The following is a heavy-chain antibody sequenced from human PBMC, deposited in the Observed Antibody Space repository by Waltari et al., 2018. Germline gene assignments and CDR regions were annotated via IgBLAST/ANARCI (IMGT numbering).Heavy chain of an antibody. J-gene: IGHJ4*02. Sequence: EVQLLESGGDLVHPGGSLRLSCVASGFTFTAYAMNWVRRVPGKGRAVVYTVSTGDGSTNYTDSVKGLFTISKDTYRNTVFLQMNSLRAEDTAIYYCAKHYASGKRYFDYWGQGAMVTVSS. CDR1: GFTFTAYA. D-gene: IGHD3-10*01. CDR2: VSTGDGST. V-gene: IGHV3-23*01. CDR3: AKHYASGKRYFDY.